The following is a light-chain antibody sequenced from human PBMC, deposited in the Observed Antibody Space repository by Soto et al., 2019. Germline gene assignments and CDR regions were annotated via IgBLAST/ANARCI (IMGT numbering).Light chain of an antibody. CDR2: GAS. J-gene: IGKJ1*01. CDR3: QQYNNWPRWA. V-gene: IGKV3-15*01. Sequence: EIVMTQSPATLSVSPGERATLSCRASQSVSNNLAWYQQKHGQAPRLLSYGASTRATGIPARFSGSGSGTEFTLTISSLQSEDFAVYFCQQYNNWPRWAFGQGTKVEIK. CDR1: QSVSNN.